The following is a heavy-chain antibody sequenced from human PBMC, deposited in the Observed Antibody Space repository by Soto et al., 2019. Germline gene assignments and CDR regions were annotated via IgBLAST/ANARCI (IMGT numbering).Heavy chain of an antibody. CDR1: GSTFSSYA. CDR2: IIPIFGTA. CDR3: ANSPYYYDSSGQPRFGSAFKI. V-gene: IGHV1-69*13. J-gene: IGHJ3*02. D-gene: IGHD3-22*01. Sequence: SVKVSCKASGSTFSSYAISWVRQAPGQGLEWMGGIIPIFGTANYAQKLQGRVTITADESTSTAYMELSSLRSEDTAVYYCANSPYYYDSSGQPRFGSAFKILAQRTMV.